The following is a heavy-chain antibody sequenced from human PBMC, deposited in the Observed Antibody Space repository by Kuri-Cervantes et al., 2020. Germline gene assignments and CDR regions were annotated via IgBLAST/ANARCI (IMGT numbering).Heavy chain of an antibody. V-gene: IGHV1-18*01. CDR2: ISAYDGQT. CDR3: ARDGPDRSGYYLDS. CDR1: GYKFTSYG. Sequence: ASVKVSCKASGYKFTSYGVSWVRQAPEQGLEWMGYISAYDGQTNYEQKFQGRATMTTDTSTSTAYMELRSLRSDDTAVYYCARDGPDRSGYYLDSWGQGTPVTVSS. D-gene: IGHD3-22*01. J-gene: IGHJ4*02.